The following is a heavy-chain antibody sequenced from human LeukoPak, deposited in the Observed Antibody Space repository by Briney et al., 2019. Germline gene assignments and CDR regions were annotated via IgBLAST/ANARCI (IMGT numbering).Heavy chain of an antibody. D-gene: IGHD6-13*01. Sequence: ASVKVSCKASGYTFTGYYMHWVRQAPGQGLEWMGWINPNSGGTNYAQKFQGRVTMTRDTFISTAYMELSRLRSDDTAVYYCARELQLVQSYYFDYWGQGTLVTVSS. CDR1: GYTFTGYY. J-gene: IGHJ4*02. CDR3: ARELQLVQSYYFDY. V-gene: IGHV1-2*02. CDR2: INPNSGGT.